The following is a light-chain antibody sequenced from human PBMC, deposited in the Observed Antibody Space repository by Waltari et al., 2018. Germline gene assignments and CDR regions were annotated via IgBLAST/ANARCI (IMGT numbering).Light chain of an antibody. Sequence: QSVLTQPPSASGTPGQRVTIYCSGSSSNIGSDYVYWYQHLPGTAPKLLIYRNNDRPSGVPDRFSGSKSGTSASLAISGLRSEDEGDYYCAAWDNSVSGVYVFGTGTKVTVL. CDR3: AAWDNSVSGVYV. V-gene: IGLV1-47*01. J-gene: IGLJ1*01. CDR2: RNN. CDR1: SSNIGSDY.